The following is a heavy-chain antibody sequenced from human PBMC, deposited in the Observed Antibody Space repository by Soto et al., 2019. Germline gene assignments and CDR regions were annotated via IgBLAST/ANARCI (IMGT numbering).Heavy chain of an antibody. D-gene: IGHD2-15*01. CDR1: GFTFSSYG. Sequence: GGSLRLSCAASGFTFSSYGMHWVRQAPGKGLEWVAVIWYDGSNKYYADSVKGRFTISRDNSKNTLYLQMNSLRAEDTAVYYSARDQEGWTNPNYYYYGMDVWGQGTTVTVSS. J-gene: IGHJ6*02. CDR3: ARDQEGWTNPNYYYYGMDV. CDR2: IWYDGSNK. V-gene: IGHV3-33*01.